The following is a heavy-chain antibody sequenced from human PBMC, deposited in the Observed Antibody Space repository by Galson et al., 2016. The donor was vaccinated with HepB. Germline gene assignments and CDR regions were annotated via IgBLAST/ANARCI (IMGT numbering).Heavy chain of an antibody. CDR3: ARDQTGSSWALDY. CDR1: GYTFTGYY. D-gene: IGHD6-13*01. V-gene: IGHV1-2*05. J-gene: IGHJ4*02. CDR2: INPNSGGT. Sequence: SVKVSCKASGYTFTGYYMHWVRQAPGQGLEWMGRINPNSGGTNYAQKFQGRVTMTRDTSISTVYMELSRLRFDDTVVYYCARDQTGSSWALDYWGQGTLVTVSS.